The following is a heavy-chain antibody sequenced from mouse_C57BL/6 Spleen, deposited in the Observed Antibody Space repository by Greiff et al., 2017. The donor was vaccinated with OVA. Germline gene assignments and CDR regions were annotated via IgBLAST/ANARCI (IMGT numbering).Heavy chain of an antibody. CDR2: FYPGSGSI. CDR1: GYTFTEYT. D-gene: IGHD1-1*01. Sequence: VQLQESGAELVKPGASVKLSCKASGYTFTEYTIHWVKQRSGQGLEWIGWFYPGSGSIKYNEKFKDKATLTEDKSSRTVYMELSRSTSDASAVYSCARHGLYYYGSLSYWYFDVWGTGTTVTVSS. CDR3: ARHGLYYYGSLSYWYFDV. V-gene: IGHV1-62-2*01. J-gene: IGHJ1*03.